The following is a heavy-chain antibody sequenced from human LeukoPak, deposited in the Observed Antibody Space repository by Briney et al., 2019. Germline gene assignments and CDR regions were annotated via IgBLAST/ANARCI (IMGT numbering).Heavy chain of an antibody. J-gene: IGHJ4*02. CDR2: IYTSGST. D-gene: IGHD3-3*01. V-gene: IGHV4-4*07. CDR1: GGPISSYY. Sequence: SETLSLTCTVSGGPISSYYWSWIRQPAGKGLEWIGRIYTSGSTNYNPSLKSRVTMSVDTSKNQFSLKLSSVTAADTAVYYCAGGHYDFWSGYYTSFDYWGQGTLVTVSS. CDR3: AGGHYDFWSGYYTSFDY.